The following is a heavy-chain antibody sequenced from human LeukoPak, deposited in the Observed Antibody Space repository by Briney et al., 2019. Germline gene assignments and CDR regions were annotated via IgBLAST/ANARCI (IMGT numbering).Heavy chain of an antibody. CDR3: ARSHIVEVTAGDY. Sequence: GGSLRLSCAASGFTFSSYAMSWVRQAPGKGLEWVSGISGSGDSTYYADSVKGRFTISRDNAQNSLYLQMNSLRAEDTAVYYCARSHIVEVTAGDYWGQGTLVTVSS. J-gene: IGHJ4*02. V-gene: IGHV3-23*01. CDR2: ISGSGDST. CDR1: GFTFSSYA. D-gene: IGHD2-21*02.